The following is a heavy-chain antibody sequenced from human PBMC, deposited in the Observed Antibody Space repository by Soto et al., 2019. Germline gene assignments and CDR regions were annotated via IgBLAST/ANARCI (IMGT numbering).Heavy chain of an antibody. Sequence: SETLSLTCTVSGGSISSSSYYWGWIRQPPGKGLEWIGSIYYSGSTYYNPSLKSRVTISVDTSKNQFSLKLSSVTAADTAVYYCARHGYCSSTSCYLHIDNHYYYYYGMDVWGQGTTVTVSS. CDR2: IYYSGST. J-gene: IGHJ6*02. D-gene: IGHD2-2*03. V-gene: IGHV4-39*01. CDR3: ARHGYCSSTSCYLHIDNHYYYYYGMDV. CDR1: GGSISSSSYY.